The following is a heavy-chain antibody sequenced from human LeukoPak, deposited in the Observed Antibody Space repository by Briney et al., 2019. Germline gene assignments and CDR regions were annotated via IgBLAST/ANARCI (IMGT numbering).Heavy chain of an antibody. Sequence: SETLSLTCAVYGGSFSGYYWSWIRQPPGKGLEWIGEINHSGSTNYNPSLKSRVTISVDMSKNQFSLKLSSVTAADTAVYYCARLSVRYSPNRGYYYYYGMDVWGQGTTVTVSS. D-gene: IGHD5-18*01. V-gene: IGHV4-34*01. CDR3: ARLSVRYSPNRGYYYYYGMDV. J-gene: IGHJ6*02. CDR1: GGSFSGYY. CDR2: INHSGST.